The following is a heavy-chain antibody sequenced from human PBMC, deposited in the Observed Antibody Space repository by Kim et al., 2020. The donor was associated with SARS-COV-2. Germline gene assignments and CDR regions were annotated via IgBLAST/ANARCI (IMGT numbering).Heavy chain of an antibody. V-gene: IGHV4-61*03. CDR2: IYYSGST. D-gene: IGHD6-6*01. J-gene: IGHJ3*01. Sequence: SETLSRTCSVSGVSVHSNTYYWSWLRQPPGKGLEWIGYIYYSGSTNSNPSLRGRVTISLGGSENHFSLSLLSVTAADTAVYYCARARRPLIPEDAFDVWGRGTMVTVSA. CDR3: ARARRPLIPEDAFDV. CDR1: GVSVHSNTYY.